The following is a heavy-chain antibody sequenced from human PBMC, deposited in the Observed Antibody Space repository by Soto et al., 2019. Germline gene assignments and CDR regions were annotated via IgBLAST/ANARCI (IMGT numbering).Heavy chain of an antibody. D-gene: IGHD3-22*01. Sequence: SETLSLTCTVSGGSVSSGSYYWSWIRQPPGKGLEWIGYIYYSGSTNYNPSLKSRVTISVDTSKNQFSLKLSSVTAADTAVYYCARDVAQNYYGSSAWGQGTLVTVSS. V-gene: IGHV4-61*01. CDR1: GGSVSSGSYY. J-gene: IGHJ1*01. CDR3: ARDVAQNYYGSSA. CDR2: IYYSGST.